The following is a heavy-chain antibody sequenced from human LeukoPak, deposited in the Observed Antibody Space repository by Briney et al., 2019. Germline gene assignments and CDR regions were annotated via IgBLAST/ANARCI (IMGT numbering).Heavy chain of an antibody. J-gene: IGHJ4*02. CDR1: AFIFSGHW. CDR3: ARGWLAETTVVTPYNY. D-gene: IGHD4-23*01. Sequence: GGSLRLSCEGSAFIFSGHWMNWVRQTPGKGLEWVASIKEDGSERQYVDSVKGRFSISRDNTKGSLFLQLNSLRAEDTAVYYCARGWLAETTVVTPYNYWGQGTLVTVSS. V-gene: IGHV3-7*03. CDR2: IKEDGSER.